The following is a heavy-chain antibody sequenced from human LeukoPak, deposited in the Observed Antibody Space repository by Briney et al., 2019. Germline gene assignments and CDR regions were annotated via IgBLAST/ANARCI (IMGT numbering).Heavy chain of an antibody. D-gene: IGHD3-3*01. CDR1: GYTFTSYD. V-gene: IGHV1-8*01. Sequence: ASVKVSCKASGYTFTSYDINWVRQATGQGLEWMGWMNPNSGNTGYAQKFQGRVTMTRNTSISTAYMELSSLRSGDTAVYYCARQNRVTYYDFWSGYLYGMDVWGQGTTVTVSS. CDR3: ARQNRVTYYDFWSGYLYGMDV. CDR2: MNPNSGNT. J-gene: IGHJ6*02.